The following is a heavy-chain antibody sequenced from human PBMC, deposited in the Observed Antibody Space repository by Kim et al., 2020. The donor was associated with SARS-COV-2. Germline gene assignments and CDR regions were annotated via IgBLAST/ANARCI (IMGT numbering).Heavy chain of an antibody. CDR3: ARDQITAWPITIFGVVHAFDL. V-gene: IGHV4-4*07. Sequence: SETLSLTCTVSGGSISSYYWSWIRQPAGKGLEWIGRIYTSGSTNYNPSLKSRVTMSVDTSKNQFSLKLSSVTAADTAVYYCARDQITAWPITIFGVVHAFDLWGRGTLVTVSS. CDR2: IYTSGST. CDR1: GGSISSYY. D-gene: IGHD3-3*01. J-gene: IGHJ2*01.